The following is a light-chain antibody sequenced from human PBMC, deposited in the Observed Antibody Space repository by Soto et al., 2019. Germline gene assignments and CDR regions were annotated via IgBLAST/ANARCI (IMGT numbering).Light chain of an antibody. CDR2: DAS. Sequence: DIQMTQSPSTLSASVGDRVTITCRASQSISRWLAWYRQKPGKAPKLLIYDASSLESGGPSRFSGSGSGTQFTLTISSLQPDDFATYYCQQYNNYPWTFGQGTKVDIK. J-gene: IGKJ1*01. CDR3: QQYNNYPWT. V-gene: IGKV1-5*01. CDR1: QSISRW.